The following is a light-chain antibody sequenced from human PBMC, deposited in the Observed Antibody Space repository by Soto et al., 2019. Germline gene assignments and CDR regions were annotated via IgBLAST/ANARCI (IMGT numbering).Light chain of an antibody. CDR3: SSYTSSSTHV. J-gene: IGLJ1*01. CDR2: DVN. CDR1: SSDIGAFTF. Sequence: QSALTQPASVSGSPGQSITISCTGTSSDIGAFTFVSWYQQHPGKDPKLMIFDVNCRPSGVSDRFSGSKSGNTASLTISGLQAEDEGDYYCSSYTSSSTHVFGSGTKLTVL. V-gene: IGLV2-14*03.